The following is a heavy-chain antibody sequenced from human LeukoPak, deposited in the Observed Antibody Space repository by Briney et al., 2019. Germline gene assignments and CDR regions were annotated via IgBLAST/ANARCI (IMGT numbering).Heavy chain of an antibody. D-gene: IGHD3-3*01. V-gene: IGHV4-59*01. CDR2: IYYSGST. CDR3: ASLRFQYYFDY. J-gene: IGHJ4*02. CDR1: GHSITIYY. Sequence: SETLSLTCTLSGHSITIYYWSWIRQPPGKGLEWIGYIYYSGSTNYNSSLKSRVTIPLTTSKNQSSLKLNSVTAADTAVYYCASLRFQYYFDYWGQGTLVTVSS.